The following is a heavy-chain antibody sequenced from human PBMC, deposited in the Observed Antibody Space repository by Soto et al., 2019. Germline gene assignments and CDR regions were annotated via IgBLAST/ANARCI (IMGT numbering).Heavy chain of an antibody. V-gene: IGHV4-4*02. CDR3: ARSPDSSGYYPRWYYYGMDV. CDR2: IYHSGST. J-gene: IGHJ6*02. CDR1: GGSISSSNW. D-gene: IGHD3-22*01. Sequence: PSETLSLTCAVSGGSISSSNWWSWVRRPPGKGLEWIGEIYHSGSTNYNPSLKSRVTISVDKSKNQFSLKLSSVTAADTAVYYCARSPDSSGYYPRWYYYGMDVWGQGTTVT.